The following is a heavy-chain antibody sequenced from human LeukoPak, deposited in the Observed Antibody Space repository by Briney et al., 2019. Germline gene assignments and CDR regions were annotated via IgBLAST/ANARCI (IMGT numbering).Heavy chain of an antibody. J-gene: IGHJ4*02. V-gene: IGHV1-2*02. D-gene: IGHD3-16*01. Sequence: WASVKVSCKASGYPFTNLYVHWVRLAPGQGLEWLGWTHPVSGDTIYAQKFQGRVTMTRDTSISTAYMELTSLTSDDTAVYYCARMTHTLGATYSHFDYWGQGTLVTVSS. CDR2: THPVSGDT. CDR1: GYPFTNLY. CDR3: ARMTHTLGATYSHFDY.